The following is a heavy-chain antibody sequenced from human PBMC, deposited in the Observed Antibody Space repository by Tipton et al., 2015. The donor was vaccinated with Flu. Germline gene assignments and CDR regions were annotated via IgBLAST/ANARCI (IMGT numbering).Heavy chain of an antibody. Sequence: TLSLTCTVSGGSISSHFWSWIRQPPGKGLEWIGYIHYSGSTNYNPSLKSRVTISVDTSKNQFSLKLSSVTAADTAVYYCARGGAWRDGYNYAYWGQGTLVTVSS. J-gene: IGHJ4*02. CDR1: GGSISSHF. CDR2: IHYSGST. CDR3: ARGGAWRDGYNYAY. V-gene: IGHV4-59*11. D-gene: IGHD5-24*01.